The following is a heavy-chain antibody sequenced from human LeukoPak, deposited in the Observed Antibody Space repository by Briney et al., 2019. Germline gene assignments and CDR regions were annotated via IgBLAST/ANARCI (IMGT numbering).Heavy chain of an antibody. D-gene: IGHD2-2*01. CDR3: ARDTFQPGLIDS. Sequence: GGSLRLYCAASGFTFSLYAMNWVRQAPGKGLEWVSYINDDSSDIHYAGSVRGRFTISRDYARKTLYLQLSSLRVEDAAVYYCARDTFQPGLIDSWGQGTLVTVSS. CDR2: INDDSSDI. CDR1: GFTFSLYA. V-gene: IGHV3-21*05. J-gene: IGHJ4*02.